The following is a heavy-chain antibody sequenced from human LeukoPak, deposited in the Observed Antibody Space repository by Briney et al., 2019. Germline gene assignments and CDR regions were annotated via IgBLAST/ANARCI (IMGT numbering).Heavy chain of an antibody. J-gene: IGHJ4*02. CDR1: GDSITAPKW. D-gene: IGHD2-8*01. Sequence: SETLSLTCTVSGDSITAPKWWSWVHPAPGEGLEWIGEIYHDRTTSFNPSLKSRLTISVDKSANQFFLNLNSVSATDTAVYYCVGRGLYGVTWLFEYWGQGALVTVSS. CDR3: VGRGLYGVTWLFEY. CDR2: IYHDRTT. V-gene: IGHV4-4*02.